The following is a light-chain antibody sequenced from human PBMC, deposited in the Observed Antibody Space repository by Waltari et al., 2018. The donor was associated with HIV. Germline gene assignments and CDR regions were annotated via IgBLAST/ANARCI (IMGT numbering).Light chain of an antibody. CDR2: EDN. V-gene: IGLV3-1*01. CDR1: DWRDKE. CDR3: QAWDRNTVV. J-gene: IGLJ3*02. Sequence: SYDLTQSPSVSVSPGQTARLTCSGDDWRDKEVCWYHQKSGQSPVLVMYEDNKRPSGIPERFSGSKSGNTATLTISGTQAMDEADYYCQAWDRNTVVFGGGTKLTVL.